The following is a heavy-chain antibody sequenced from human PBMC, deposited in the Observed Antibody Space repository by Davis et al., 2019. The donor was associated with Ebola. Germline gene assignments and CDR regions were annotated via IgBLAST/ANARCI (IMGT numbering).Heavy chain of an antibody. V-gene: IGHV3-7*01. CDR2: IKQDGSEK. Sequence: GESLKISCAASGFTFSSYWMSWVRQAPGKGLEWVANIKQDGSEKYYVDSVKGRFTISRDNAKNSLYLQMNSLRAEDTAVYYCAGMGARAYYYGMDVWGQGTTVTVSS. D-gene: IGHD1-26*01. CDR1: GFTFSSYW. J-gene: IGHJ6*02. CDR3: AGMGARAYYYGMDV.